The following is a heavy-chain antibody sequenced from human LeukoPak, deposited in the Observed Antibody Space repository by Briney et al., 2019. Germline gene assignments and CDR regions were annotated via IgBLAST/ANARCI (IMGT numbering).Heavy chain of an antibody. CDR1: GFTFSSYA. CDR3: ARPTTGSSWSNPYYYYGMDV. J-gene: IGHJ6*04. V-gene: IGHV3-30*04. CDR2: ISYDGSNK. Sequence: GRPLRLSCAASGFTFSSYAMHWVRQAPGKGLEWVAVISYDGSNKYYADSVKGRFTISRDNSKNTLYLQTNSLRAEDTAVYYCARPTTGSSWSNPYYYYGMDVWGKGTTVTVSS. D-gene: IGHD6-13*01.